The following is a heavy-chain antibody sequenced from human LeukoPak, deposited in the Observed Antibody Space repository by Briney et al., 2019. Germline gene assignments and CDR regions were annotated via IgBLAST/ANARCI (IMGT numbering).Heavy chain of an antibody. Sequence: GGSLRLSCAASGFTFSSYAMSWVRQAPGEGLEWVSVISGSGGSTFYADSVKGRFTISRDNSKNTLYLQMNSLRAEDTAVHYCAKGLSGSSGWYYFDYWGQGTLVTVSS. D-gene: IGHD6-19*01. J-gene: IGHJ4*02. V-gene: IGHV3-23*01. CDR3: AKGLSGSSGWYYFDY. CDR1: GFTFSSYA. CDR2: ISGSGGST.